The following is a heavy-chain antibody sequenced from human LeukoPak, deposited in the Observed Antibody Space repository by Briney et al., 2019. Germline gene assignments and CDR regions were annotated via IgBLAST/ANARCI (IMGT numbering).Heavy chain of an antibody. Sequence: SETLSLTCTVSGGSISSSYWSWIRQLPGKGLEWIGYAYYSGNINYNPSLKSRVIISLDKSKKQFSLRLRSVTAADTAVYYCASLNLEELSFDYWGQGTRVTVSS. D-gene: IGHD3-3*01. J-gene: IGHJ4*02. CDR1: GGSISSSY. CDR3: ASLNLEELSFDY. V-gene: IGHV4-59*01. CDR2: AYYSGNI.